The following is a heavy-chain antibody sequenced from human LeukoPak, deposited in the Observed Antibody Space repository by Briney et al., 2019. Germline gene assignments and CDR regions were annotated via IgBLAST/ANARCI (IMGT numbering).Heavy chain of an antibody. V-gene: IGHV1-18*01. J-gene: IGHJ1*01. CDR2: ISAYNGNT. CDR1: GYTFIRYG. D-gene: IGHD6-19*01. Sequence: ASVKVSCKASGYTFIRYGISWVRQAPGQGLEWMGWISAYNGNTNYAQKLQGRVTMTTDTSTSTAYMELRSLRSDDTAVYYCARVELAVAGPQYFQHWGQGTLVTVSS. CDR3: ARVELAVAGPQYFQH.